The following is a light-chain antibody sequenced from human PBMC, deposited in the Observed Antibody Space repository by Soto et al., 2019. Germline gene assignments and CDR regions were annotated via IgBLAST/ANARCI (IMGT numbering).Light chain of an antibody. Sequence: QSALTQPASVSGSPGQSIIISCTGTSSDVGGYNYVSWYQQHPGKVPRLMIYEVSNRPSGLSNRFSGSKSGNTASLTISGLQAEDEADYYCSSYTSSNTWVFGGGTKLTVL. V-gene: IGLV2-14*01. CDR3: SSYTSSNTWV. CDR1: SSDVGGYNY. CDR2: EVS. J-gene: IGLJ3*02.